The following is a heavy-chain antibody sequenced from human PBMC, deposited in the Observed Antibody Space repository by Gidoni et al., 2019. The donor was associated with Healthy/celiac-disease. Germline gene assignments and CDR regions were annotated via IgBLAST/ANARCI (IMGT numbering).Heavy chain of an antibody. CDR1: GFTFDDYA. Sequence: EVQLVESGGGLVQPGRSLRLSCAAPGFTFDDYALPWVRPAPGKGLEWVSGVSWNSGSIGYADSVKGRFTISRDNAKNSLYLQMNSLRAEDTALYYCAKDLGPGPGVFQWLVEYYYYGMDVWGQGTTVTVSS. D-gene: IGHD6-19*01. J-gene: IGHJ6*02. CDR3: AKDLGPGPGVFQWLVEYYYYGMDV. V-gene: IGHV3-9*01. CDR2: VSWNSGSI.